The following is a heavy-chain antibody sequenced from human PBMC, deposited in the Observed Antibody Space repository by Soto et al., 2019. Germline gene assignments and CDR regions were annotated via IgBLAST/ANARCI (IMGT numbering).Heavy chain of an antibody. Sequence: SCAASGFTFSSYAMSWVRQAPGKGLEWVSAISGSGGSTYYADSVRGRFTISRDNSKNTLYLQMNSLRAEDTAVYYCAGGITIFGVVTPYYYYGMDVWGQGTTVTVSS. V-gene: IGHV3-23*01. D-gene: IGHD3-3*01. CDR2: ISGSGGST. CDR3: AGGITIFGVVTPYYYYGMDV. CDR1: GFTFSSYA. J-gene: IGHJ6*02.